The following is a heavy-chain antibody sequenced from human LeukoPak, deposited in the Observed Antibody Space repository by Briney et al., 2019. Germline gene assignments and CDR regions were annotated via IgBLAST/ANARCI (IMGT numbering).Heavy chain of an antibody. V-gene: IGHV3-11*01. CDR1: GFTFSDYY. D-gene: IGHD2-2*01. J-gene: IGHJ4*02. CDR3: AKGVGPSAPNGRVFDF. Sequence: PGGSLRLSCAASGFTFSDYYMSWIRQAPGKGLEWVSYISSSGSTIYYADSVKGRFTISRDNSKNTLYLQMDSLRAEDTAVYYCAKGVGPSAPNGRVFDFWGQGTLVTVSS. CDR2: ISSSGSTI.